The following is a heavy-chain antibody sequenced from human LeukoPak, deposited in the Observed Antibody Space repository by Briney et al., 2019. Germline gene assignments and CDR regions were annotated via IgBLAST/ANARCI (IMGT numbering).Heavy chain of an antibody. CDR1: GFTVSSNY. J-gene: IGHJ5*02. D-gene: IGHD2/OR15-2a*01. V-gene: IGHV3-53*01. CDR2: IYSGGST. Sequence: GGSLRLSCAASGFTVSSNYMSWVRQAPGKGLEWVSVIYSGGSTYYANSVKGRFTISRDNSKNTLYLQMNSLRAEDTAVYYCAKVLLALSFDPWGQGTLVTVSS. CDR3: AKVLLALSFDP.